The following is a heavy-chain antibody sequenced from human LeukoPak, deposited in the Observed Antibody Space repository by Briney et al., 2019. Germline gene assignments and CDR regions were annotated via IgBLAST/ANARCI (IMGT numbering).Heavy chain of an antibody. J-gene: IGHJ4*02. V-gene: IGHV1-2*06. CDR3: AGGSGYGDSPGLH. Sequence: ASVKVSCRASGYTFTDYYMHWVRQAPGQGLEWMGRINPNSGGTNYAQKFQGGVTMTRDTSISTAYMELNRLTSDDTAVHYCAGGSGYGDSPGLHWGQGTLVTVSS. D-gene: IGHD4-17*01. CDR1: GYTFTDYY. CDR2: INPNSGGT.